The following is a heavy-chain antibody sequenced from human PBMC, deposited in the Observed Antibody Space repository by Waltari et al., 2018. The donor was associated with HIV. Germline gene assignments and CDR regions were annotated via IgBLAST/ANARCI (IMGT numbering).Heavy chain of an antibody. CDR3: TTPVTTRG. J-gene: IGHJ4*02. CDR1: GFHFSSYW. D-gene: IGHD4-17*01. V-gene: IGHV3-7*03. CDR2: IKQEGSEE. Sequence: EVHLVESGGGLVQPGGSLSLSCAASGFHFSSYWMSWVRQAPGKGLEGVANIKQEGSEENYVDSVKGRFTISRDNAKNSMYLQMNSLRAEDTAVYYCTTPVTTRGWGQGTLVTVSS.